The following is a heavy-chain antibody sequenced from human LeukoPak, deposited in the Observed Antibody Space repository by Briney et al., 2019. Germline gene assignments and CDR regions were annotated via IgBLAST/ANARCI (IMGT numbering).Heavy chain of an antibody. D-gene: IGHD5-24*01. CDR2: IYYSGST. V-gene: IGHV4-59*01. J-gene: IGHJ4*02. Sequence: SETLSLTCTVSGGSISTYYWTWIRQPPGKGLEWIGYIYYSGSTNYNPSLKSRVTISVDTSKNQFSLKLSSVTAADTAVYYCARGEMIFDFWGQGTLVTVSS. CDR1: GGSISTYY. CDR3: ARGEMIFDF.